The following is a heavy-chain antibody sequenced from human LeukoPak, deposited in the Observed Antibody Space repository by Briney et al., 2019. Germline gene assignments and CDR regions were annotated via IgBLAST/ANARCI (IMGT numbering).Heavy chain of an antibody. J-gene: IGHJ6*02. CDR2: IYSDGSRT. CDR3: APRLASRTIYGMDV. V-gene: IGHV3-64D*06. Sequence: GGSLRLSCAASGFTFSSFAMHWVRQAPGKGLEYLSAIYSDGSRTYYADSVKGRFTISRDNSKNTLYFEMSSLRVEDTAVYYCAPRLASRTIYGMDVWGQGTTVTVSS. D-gene: IGHD3-3*01. CDR1: GFTFSSFA.